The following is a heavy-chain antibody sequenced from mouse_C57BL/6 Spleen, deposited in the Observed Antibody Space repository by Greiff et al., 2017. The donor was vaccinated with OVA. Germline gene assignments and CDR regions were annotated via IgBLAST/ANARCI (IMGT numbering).Heavy chain of an antibody. V-gene: IGHV1-64*01. J-gene: IGHJ2*01. CDR1: GYTFTSYW. Sequence: QVQLQQPGAELVKPGASVKLSCKASGYTFTSYWMHWVKQRPGQGLEWIGMIHPNSGSTNYNEKFKSKATLTVDKSSSTAYMHLSTLTSEDSAVYYCAPNTTVVSDFDYWGQGTTLTVSS. D-gene: IGHD1-1*01. CDR3: APNTTVVSDFDY. CDR2: IHPNSGST.